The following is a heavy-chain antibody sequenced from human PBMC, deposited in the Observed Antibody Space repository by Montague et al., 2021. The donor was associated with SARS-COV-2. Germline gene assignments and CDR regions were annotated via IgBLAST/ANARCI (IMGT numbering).Heavy chain of an antibody. CDR3: ATYYYNSDHVRSA. V-gene: IGHV3-48*03. Sequence: SLRLSCAASGFTFSSYEMNWVRQAPGKGLEWISKIINSGSSAYYAGSVKGRFTISRDNAKNSLYLQMNSLRAEDTAVYYCATYYYNSDHVRSAWGQGTLVTVSS. CDR2: IINSGSSA. J-gene: IGHJ5*02. D-gene: IGHD3-10*01. CDR1: GFTFSSYE.